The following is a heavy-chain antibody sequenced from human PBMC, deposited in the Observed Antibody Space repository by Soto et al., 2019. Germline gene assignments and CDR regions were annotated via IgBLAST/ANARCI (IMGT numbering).Heavy chain of an antibody. D-gene: IGHD5-18*01. J-gene: IGHJ3*02. CDR3: ARGNGYSYGIGI. CDR1: GVSISSGDYF. V-gene: IGHV4-30-4*01. CDR2: VTYSGSI. Sequence: QVQLQESGPGLVKPSQTLSLTCTVSGVSISSGDYFWSWIRQPPGKGLECLGYVTYSGSIYYNPSLKSRITVSLDTSKNQFARKLTSVTAADTAMYYCARGNGYSYGIGIWGQGTMVTVSS.